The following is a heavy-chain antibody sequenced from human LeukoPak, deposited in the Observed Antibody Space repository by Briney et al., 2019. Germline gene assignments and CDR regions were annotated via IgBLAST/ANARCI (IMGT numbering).Heavy chain of an antibody. J-gene: IGHJ1*01. V-gene: IGHV1-18*01. CDR2: ISAYNGNT. D-gene: IGHD3-16*01. CDR3: ARDSFEGSEYFQH. Sequence: ASVKVSCKVSAATFTSYGTSWVRQAPGQGLEWMGWISAYNGNTNYAQKLQGRVTMTTDTSTSTAYMELRSLRSDDTAVYYCARDSFEGSEYFQHWGQGTLVTVSS. CDR1: AATFTSYG.